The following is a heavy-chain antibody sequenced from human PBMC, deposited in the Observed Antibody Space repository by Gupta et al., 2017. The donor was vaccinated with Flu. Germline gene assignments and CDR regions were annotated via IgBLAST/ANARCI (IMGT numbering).Heavy chain of an antibody. CDR1: Y. V-gene: IGHV4-34*01. CDR2: ISPSGTT. J-gene: IGHJ1*01. Sequence: YGGWIRQTTGKGLEWIGEISPSGTTKYNPSLESRVIISVDTSNSQFSLRLTSLTAADTAVYYGARVGGNYRSRSGFFLDWGQGTLVTV. D-gene: IGHD1-7*01. CDR3: ARVGGNYRSRSGFFLD.